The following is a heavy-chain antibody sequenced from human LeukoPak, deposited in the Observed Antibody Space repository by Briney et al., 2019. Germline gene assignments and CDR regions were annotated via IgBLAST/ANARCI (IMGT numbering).Heavy chain of an antibody. CDR2: IYYSGST. Sequence: SETLSLTCTVSGGSMTSSSYYWGWIRQPPGKGLEWIGSIYYSGSTYYDPSLKSRVTISVDTSKNQFSLKLSPVIAADTAVYYCARVGVDYSGNIIKYYFDSWGQGTLVTVSS. J-gene: IGHJ4*02. CDR1: GGSMTSSSYY. V-gene: IGHV4-39*07. D-gene: IGHD4-23*01. CDR3: ARVGVDYSGNIIKYYFDS.